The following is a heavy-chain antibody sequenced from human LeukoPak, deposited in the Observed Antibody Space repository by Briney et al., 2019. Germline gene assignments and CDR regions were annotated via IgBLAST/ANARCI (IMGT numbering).Heavy chain of an antibody. CDR1: GYTFTSYG. CDR2: ISAYNDNT. CDR3: ARDADYSDSYLKYFCYYYMDV. D-gene: IGHD4-11*01. J-gene: IGHJ6*03. Sequence: ASVKVSCKASGYTFTSYGISWVRQAPGQGLEWMGWISAYNDNTNYAQKLQGRVTMTTDTSTSTAYMELRSLRSDDTAVYYCARDADYSDSYLKYFCYYYMDVWGKGTTVTASS. V-gene: IGHV1-18*01.